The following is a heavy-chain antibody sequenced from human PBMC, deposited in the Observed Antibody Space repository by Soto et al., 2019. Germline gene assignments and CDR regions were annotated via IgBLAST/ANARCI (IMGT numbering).Heavy chain of an antibody. V-gene: IGHV4-4*02. CDR1: GDSISSSNW. CDR3: ARVRVVRGLLGPFDY. D-gene: IGHD2-15*01. J-gene: IGHJ4*02. CDR2: IYHSGST. Sequence: SETLSLTCAVSGDSISSSNWWSWVRQPPGKGLEWIGEIYHSGSTNYNPSLKSRVTISVDKSKNQFSLKLSSVTAADTAVYYCARVRVVRGLLGPFDYWGQGTLVTLSS.